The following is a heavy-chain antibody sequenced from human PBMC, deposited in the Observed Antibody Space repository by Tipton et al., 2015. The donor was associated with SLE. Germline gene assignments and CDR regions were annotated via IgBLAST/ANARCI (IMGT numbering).Heavy chain of an antibody. Sequence: TLSLTCTVSGGSISSYYWSWIRQPPGKGLEWIGYIYYSGGTNYNPSLKSRVTISVDTSKNQFSLKLSSVTAADTAVYYCARDTAHYGSGDGAFDIWGQGTMVTVSS. V-gene: IGHV4-59*12. CDR2: IYYSGGT. CDR3: ARDTAHYGSGDGAFDI. J-gene: IGHJ3*02. D-gene: IGHD3-10*01. CDR1: GGSISSYY.